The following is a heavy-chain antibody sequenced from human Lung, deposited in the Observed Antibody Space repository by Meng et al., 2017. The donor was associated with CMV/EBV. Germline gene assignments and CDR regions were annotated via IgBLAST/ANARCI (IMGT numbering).Heavy chain of an antibody. V-gene: IGHV4-39*07. CDR3: ATDQQYSSSIY. Sequence: SXTXSLXXTVSGDSISSSSYYWGWIRQPPGKGLEWIGSIYYSGSTNYNPSLKSRVTISIDTSKNQFSLKLSSVTAADTAVYYCATDQQYSSSIYWGQGTLVTVSS. J-gene: IGHJ4*02. D-gene: IGHD6-6*01. CDR2: IYYSGST. CDR1: GDSISSSSYY.